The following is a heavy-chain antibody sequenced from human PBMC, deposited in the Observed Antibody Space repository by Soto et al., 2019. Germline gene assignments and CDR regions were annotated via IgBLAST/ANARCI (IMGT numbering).Heavy chain of an antibody. CDR2: INHSGST. J-gene: IGHJ5*02. CDR1: GGSFSGYY. CDR3: VRWGVTFGGVIVKKNWFDP. V-gene: IGHV4-34*01. Sequence: SETLSLTCAVYGGSFSGYYWSWIRQPPGKGLEWIGEINHSGSTNYNPSLKSRVTISVDTSKNQFSLKLSSVTAADTAVYYCVRWGVTFGGVIVKKNWFDPWGQGTLVTVSS. D-gene: IGHD3-16*02.